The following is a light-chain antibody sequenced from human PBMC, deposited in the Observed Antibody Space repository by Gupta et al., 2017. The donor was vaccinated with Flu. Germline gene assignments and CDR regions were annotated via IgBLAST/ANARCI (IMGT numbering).Light chain of an antibody. Sequence: DIQMTRSPSSLSASVGDRVTVTCRASPSSSSYLNWYQQKPGKAPKPLIYAASRLQSGVPSRFSGSGCGTDFTLTSSRLQTEDFATYYWQYCYSTLSFGPGTKVDLK. CDR1: PSSSSY. CDR3: QYCYSTLS. J-gene: IGKJ3*01. V-gene: IGKV1-39*01. CDR2: AAS.